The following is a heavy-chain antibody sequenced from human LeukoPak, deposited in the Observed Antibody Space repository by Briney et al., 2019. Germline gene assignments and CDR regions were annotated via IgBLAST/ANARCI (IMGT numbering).Heavy chain of an antibody. CDR2: ISSSSSYI. Sequence: GGSLRLSCAASGFTFSSYSMNWVRQAPGKGLEWVSSISSSSSYIYYADSVKGRFTISRDNSKNTLYLQMNSLRAEDTAVYYCARDFGLDGRESYFDYWGQGTLVTVSS. D-gene: IGHD3-16*01. CDR1: GFTFSSYS. J-gene: IGHJ4*02. CDR3: ARDFGLDGRESYFDY. V-gene: IGHV3-21*01.